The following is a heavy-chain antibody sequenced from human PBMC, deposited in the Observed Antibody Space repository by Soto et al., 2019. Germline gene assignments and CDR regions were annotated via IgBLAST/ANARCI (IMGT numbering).Heavy chain of an antibody. CDR2: IIDSGGST. J-gene: IGHJ6*02. Sequence: GGSLRLSCAASGFTFSSCAMGWVRQAPGKGLEWVSDIIDSGGSTYYADAVKGRFNISRDNSKSTLYLQMNSLRAEDTSVYYCGKGRSYYYYYGVDVWGQGTTVTVSS. V-gene: IGHV3-23*01. CDR3: GKGRSYYYYYGVDV. D-gene: IGHD1-26*01. CDR1: GFTFSSCA.